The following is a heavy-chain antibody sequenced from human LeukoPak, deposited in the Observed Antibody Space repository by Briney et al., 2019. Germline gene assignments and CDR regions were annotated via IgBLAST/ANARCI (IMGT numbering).Heavy chain of an antibody. CDR3: ARDPIPIVFDY. Sequence: PGGSLRLSCAASGFILSSYSMNWVRQAPGKGLEWVSCISSSSSYIYYADSVKGRFTISRDNAKNSLYLQMNSLRGEDTAVYYCARDPIPIVFDYWGQGTLVTVSS. CDR1: GFILSSYS. J-gene: IGHJ4*02. D-gene: IGHD3-9*01. CDR2: ISSSSSYI. V-gene: IGHV3-21*01.